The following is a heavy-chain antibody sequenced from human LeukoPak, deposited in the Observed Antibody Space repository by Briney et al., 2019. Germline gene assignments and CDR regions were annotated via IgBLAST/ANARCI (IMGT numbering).Heavy chain of an antibody. D-gene: IGHD1-26*01. CDR3: ARVQDSGLFRWF. CDR1: GFTVSSKY. CDR2: IYDDSST. Sequence: GSLRLSCAASGFTVSSKYMSWVRQAPGKGLEWVSVIYDDSSTFYAGSVKGRFSISRDNSKNTLYLQMNSLRAEDTGVYYCARVQDSGLFRWFWGQGTLVTVSS. J-gene: IGHJ4*02. V-gene: IGHV3-66*01.